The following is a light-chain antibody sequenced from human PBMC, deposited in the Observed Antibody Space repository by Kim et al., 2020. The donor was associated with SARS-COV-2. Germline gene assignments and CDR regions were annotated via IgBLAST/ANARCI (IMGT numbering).Light chain of an antibody. CDR1: RSVSGTF. Sequence: SPVERVTLSCRASRSVSGTFLAWYQQKPGQAPSLLIYGASSRATGIPDRFSGGGSGTDFTLTISRLEPEDFAVYYCQQYGSSLITFGGGTKVDIK. CDR3: QQYGSSLIT. CDR2: GAS. J-gene: IGKJ4*01. V-gene: IGKV3-20*01.